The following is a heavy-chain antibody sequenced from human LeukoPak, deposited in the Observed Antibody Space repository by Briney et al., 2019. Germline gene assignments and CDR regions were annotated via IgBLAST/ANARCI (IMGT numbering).Heavy chain of an antibody. CDR3: ARERDYSSSGNVDY. V-gene: IGHV4-59*02. CDR2: IYYTGRS. J-gene: IGHJ4*02. CDR1: GGSVSDYY. Sequence: SETLSLTCTVSGGSVSDYYWSWIPQSPGKGLEWIGYIYYTGRSSYNPSLRSRVTISADTSKNQFPLRLSSVTAADTAVYYCARERDYSSSGNVDYWGQGTLVTVSS. D-gene: IGHD6-6*01.